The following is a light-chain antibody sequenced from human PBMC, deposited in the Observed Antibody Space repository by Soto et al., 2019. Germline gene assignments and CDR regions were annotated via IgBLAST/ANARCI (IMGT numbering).Light chain of an antibody. Sequence: QSVLTQPASVSASPGQSITISCTGGKNDIGSSDYVSWYQQHPGKAPKLIIYGVSNRPSGTSDRFSGSKSGNTASLTISGLQADDEADYYCSSSTSSNTLVFDGGTKLTVL. CDR2: GVS. V-gene: IGLV2-14*01. J-gene: IGLJ3*02. CDR3: SSSTSSNTLV. CDR1: KNDIGSSDY.